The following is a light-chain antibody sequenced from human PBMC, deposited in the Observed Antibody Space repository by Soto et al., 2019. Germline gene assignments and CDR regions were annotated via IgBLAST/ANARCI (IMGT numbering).Light chain of an antibody. J-gene: IGKJ5*01. CDR3: QQYNNWPPIT. CDR2: DAS. CDR1: QSVSSN. V-gene: IGKV3-15*01. Sequence: EIVMTQSPATLSVSPGERATLSCRASQSVSSNLAWYQQKPGQAPRLLIYDASTRAAGFPVRFSGSGSGTEFTLTINSLQSEDFAVYYCQQYNNWPPITFGQGTRLEIK.